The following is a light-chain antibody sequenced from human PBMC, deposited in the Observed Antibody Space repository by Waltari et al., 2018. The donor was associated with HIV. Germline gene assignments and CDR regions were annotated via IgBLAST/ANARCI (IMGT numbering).Light chain of an antibody. V-gene: IGLV1-47*01. CDR2: RNS. J-gene: IGLJ1*01. CDR1: NSNIESNY. Sequence: QSVLTQPPSASATPGQRITISCSGGNSNIESNYIYWYQQLPGTAPKVFIYRNSQRPSGVPDRFSGSKSGTSASLIISGLRYGDEADYYCASWDDSLNAFVFGTGTKVTVL. CDR3: ASWDDSLNAFV.